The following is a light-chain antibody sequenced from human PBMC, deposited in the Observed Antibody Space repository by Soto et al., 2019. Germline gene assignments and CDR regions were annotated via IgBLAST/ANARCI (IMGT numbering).Light chain of an antibody. CDR3: QQRTNWPLT. J-gene: IGKJ4*01. Sequence: EVVLTQSPVTLSLSPGERATLSCRASQSVTTFLAWYQQKPGQAPRLLIYDASKRATGIPARFSGSGSGTDSTLTISSLEPDDFAVYYCQQRTNWPLTFGGGTKVEIK. CDR1: QSVTTF. V-gene: IGKV3-11*01. CDR2: DAS.